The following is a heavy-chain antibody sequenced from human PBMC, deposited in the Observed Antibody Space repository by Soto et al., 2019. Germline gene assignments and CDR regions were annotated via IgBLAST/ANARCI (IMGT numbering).Heavy chain of an antibody. CDR3: XXXXXXYQLDMESYFDY. CDR1: GYTFTSYA. D-gene: IGHD2-2*01. V-gene: IGHV1-3*01. Sequence: QVQLVQSGAEVKKPGASVKVSCKASGYTFTSYAMHWVRQAPGQRLEWMGWINAGNGNTKYSQKFQGRVTITRDTSASTAYMELSSLRSXXXXXXXXXXXXXXYQLDMESYFDYWGQGTLVTVSS. J-gene: IGHJ4*02. CDR2: INAGNGNT.